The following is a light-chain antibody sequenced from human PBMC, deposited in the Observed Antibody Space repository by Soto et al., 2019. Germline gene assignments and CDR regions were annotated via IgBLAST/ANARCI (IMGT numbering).Light chain of an antibody. Sequence: EIVLTQSPGTLSLSPGERATLSCSASQNVNSNHIAWYQQKPGHAPRLLIYGPSSRATGIPERFSGSGSGTDFTLTISILEPEDFAVYFCHQFGSSPPTFGHGTKVEIK. CDR3: HQFGSSPPT. V-gene: IGKV3-20*01. CDR1: QNVNSNH. J-gene: IGKJ1*01. CDR2: GPS.